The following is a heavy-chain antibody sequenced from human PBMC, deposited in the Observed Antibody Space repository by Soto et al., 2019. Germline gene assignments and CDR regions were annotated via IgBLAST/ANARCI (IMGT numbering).Heavy chain of an antibody. V-gene: IGHV5-10-1*01. CDR3: AGPGGGRIAITGYNGMDV. CDR1: ESSCISRW. D-gene: IGHD3-9*01. CDR2: IDPRDSYT. Sequence: PGAALKISCDCCESSCISRWISGGRQMPGEGVEWMGRIDPRDSYTSYSTSFQGHVTISVDKSINTVYLRWSSLKASDSAKYYCAGPGGGRIAITGYNGMDVWGQGTTVTVSS. J-gene: IGHJ6*02.